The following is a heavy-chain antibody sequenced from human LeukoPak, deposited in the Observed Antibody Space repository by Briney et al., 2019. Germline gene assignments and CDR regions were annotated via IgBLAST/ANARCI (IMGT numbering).Heavy chain of an antibody. CDR2: INPSGGST. Sequence: ASVNVSCKASGYIFTSDYMHWVRQAPGQGLEWMGIINPSGGSTSYAQKFQGRVTMTRDTSTSTVYMELSSLRSEDTAVYYCARVPTDSTFDYWGQGTLVTVSS. J-gene: IGHJ4*02. D-gene: IGHD2/OR15-2a*01. V-gene: IGHV1-46*01. CDR3: ARVPTDSTFDY. CDR1: GYIFTSDY.